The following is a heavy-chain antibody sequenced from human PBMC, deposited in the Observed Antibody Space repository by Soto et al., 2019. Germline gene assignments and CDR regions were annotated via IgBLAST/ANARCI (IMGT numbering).Heavy chain of an antibody. CDR1: GGSISSSSYY. J-gene: IGHJ3*02. V-gene: IGHV4-39*01. D-gene: IGHD2-8*01. Sequence: SETLSLTCTVSGGSISSSSYYWGWIRQPPGKGLEWIGSSYYSGSTYYNPSRKSRVTISVDTSKNQFSLKLSSVTAADTAVYYCARQDIVLMVYAVDAFDIWGQGTMVTVSS. CDR3: ARQDIVLMVYAVDAFDI. CDR2: SYYSGST.